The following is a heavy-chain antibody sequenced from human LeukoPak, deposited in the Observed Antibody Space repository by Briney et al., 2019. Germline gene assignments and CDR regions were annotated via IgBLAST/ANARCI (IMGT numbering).Heavy chain of an antibody. Sequence: SETLSLTCTVSGYSISSGYYWGWIRQPPGKGLEWIGSIYHSGSTYYNPSLKSRVTISVDTSKNQFSLKLSSVTAADTAVYYCARGRRHYYYYYYMDVWGKGTTVTVSS. J-gene: IGHJ6*03. CDR3: ARGRRHYYYYYYMDV. V-gene: IGHV4-38-2*02. CDR1: GYSISSGYY. CDR2: IYHSGST.